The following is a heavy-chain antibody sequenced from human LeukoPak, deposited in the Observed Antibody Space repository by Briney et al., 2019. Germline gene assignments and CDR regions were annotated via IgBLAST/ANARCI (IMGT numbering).Heavy chain of an antibody. CDR1: GGTFSTYA. CDR3: ARGTTH. J-gene: IGHJ4*02. Sequence: ASVKVSCKASGGTFSTYAISWVRQAPGQGLEWMGWINPKSGDTNYAQKFQGRVTMTRDTSINTAYMELSSLRSDDTAVFYCARGTTHWGQGTLITVSS. CDR2: INPKSGDT. V-gene: IGHV1-2*02. D-gene: IGHD1/OR15-1a*01.